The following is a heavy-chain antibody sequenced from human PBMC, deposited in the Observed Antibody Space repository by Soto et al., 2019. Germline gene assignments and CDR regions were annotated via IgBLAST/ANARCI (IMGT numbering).Heavy chain of an antibody. CDR2: IIPIFGTA. D-gene: IGHD3-22*01. CDR3: ASHYDSGGYYYRGLDY. Sequence: QVQLVQSGAEVKKPGSSVKVSCKASGGTFNSYAISWVRQAPGQGLEWMGGIIPIFGTADYAQKFQGRVTITAVESKSTAYMELSSLRSEDTAVYYCASHYDSGGYYYRGLDYWGQGTLVTVSS. J-gene: IGHJ4*02. V-gene: IGHV1-69*12. CDR1: GGTFNSYA.